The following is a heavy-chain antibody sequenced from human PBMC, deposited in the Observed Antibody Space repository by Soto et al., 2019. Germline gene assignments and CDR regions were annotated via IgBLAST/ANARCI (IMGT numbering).Heavy chain of an antibody. J-gene: IGHJ4*02. V-gene: IGHV3-53*02. Sequence: EVQLVETGGGLIQPGGSLRLSCAASGFTVSGNYMSWVRQAPGKGLEWVSGIYNGGGTYYADSVKGRFTISRDNSKNTLYLQTNSLRAEDTAVYCCASTRGSSCVYWGEGTLVTVSS. CDR1: GFTVSGNY. CDR2: IYNGGGT. D-gene: IGHD6-6*01. CDR3: ASTRGSSCVY.